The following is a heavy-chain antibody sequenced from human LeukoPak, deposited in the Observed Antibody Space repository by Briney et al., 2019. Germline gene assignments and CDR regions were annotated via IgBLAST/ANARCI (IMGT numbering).Heavy chain of an antibody. CDR2: INWNGGST. J-gene: IGHJ4*02. D-gene: IGHD1-26*01. Sequence: GGSLRLSCAASGFTFDDYGMSWVRQAPGKGLEWVSGINWNGGSTGYEDSVKGRFTISRDNAKNSLYLQMNSLRAEDTALYYCATLLPLGARDYWGQGTLVTVSS. CDR3: ATLLPLGARDY. CDR1: GFTFDDYG. V-gene: IGHV3-20*04.